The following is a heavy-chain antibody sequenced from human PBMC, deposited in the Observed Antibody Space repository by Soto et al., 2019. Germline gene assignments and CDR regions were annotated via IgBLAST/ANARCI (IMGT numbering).Heavy chain of an antibody. J-gene: IGHJ4*02. CDR1: GFTFTSSA. CDR3: AADRDFSVVRGVIILPDY. Sequence: QMQLVQSGPEVKKPGTSVKVSCKASGFTFTSSAVQWVRQARGQRLEWLGWIVVGSGNTNYAQKFQERVTITRDLSNSTAYMELSSLRSEETAVYYCAADRDFSVVRGVIILPDYWGQGTLVTVSS. V-gene: IGHV1-58*01. D-gene: IGHD3-10*01. CDR2: IVVGSGNT.